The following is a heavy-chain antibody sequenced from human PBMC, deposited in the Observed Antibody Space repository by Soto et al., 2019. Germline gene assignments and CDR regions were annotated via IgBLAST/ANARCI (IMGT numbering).Heavy chain of an antibody. V-gene: IGHV4-59*01. CDR3: AREAGRRSYLNWFDP. CDR2: IYYSGST. J-gene: IGHJ5*02. CDR1: GGSISSYY. Sequence: QVQLQESGPGLVKPSETLSLTCTVSGGSISSYYWSWIRQPPGKGLEWIGYIYYSGSTNYNPSLKSRVTISVDTSKNQFSLKLSSVTAADTAVYYCAREAGRRSYLNWFDPWGQGTLVTVSS. D-gene: IGHD1-26*01.